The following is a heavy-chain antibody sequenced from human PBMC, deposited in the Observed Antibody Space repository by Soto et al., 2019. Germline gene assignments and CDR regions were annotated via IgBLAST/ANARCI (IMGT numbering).Heavy chain of an antibody. D-gene: IGHD3-22*01. J-gene: IGHJ4*02. CDR2: ISGSGRTK. CDR1: GFTFSNYD. V-gene: IGHV3-48*03. CDR3: ARGDDNSGYYYAFDS. Sequence: EVQLVESGGGLVQPGGSLRLSCEASGFTFSNYDMNWVRQAPGKGLEWVSYISGSGRTKYYADSVKGRFTISRDSAKKSLFLQMNSLRAEDTALSYCARGDDNSGYYYAFDSWGQGTPVTVSS.